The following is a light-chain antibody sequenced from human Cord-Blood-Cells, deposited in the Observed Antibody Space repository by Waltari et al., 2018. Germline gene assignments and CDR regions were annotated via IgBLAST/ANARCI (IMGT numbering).Light chain of an antibody. V-gene: IGKV1-39*01. CDR2: AAS. Sequence: DIQMTQSPSSLSASVGDRVTTTCRASQSISSYLNWYQQKPGKAPKLLIYAASSLQSGVPSRFSGSGSGTDFTLTISSLQPEDFATYYCQQSYSTPPWTFGQWTKGEIK. J-gene: IGKJ1*01. CDR3: QQSYSTPPWT. CDR1: QSISSY.